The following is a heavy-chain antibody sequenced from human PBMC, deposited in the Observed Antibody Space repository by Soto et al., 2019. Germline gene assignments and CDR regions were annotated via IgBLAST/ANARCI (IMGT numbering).Heavy chain of an antibody. D-gene: IGHD3-22*01. Sequence: GGSLRLSCAASGFTFSSYAMHWVRQAPGKGLEWVAVISYDGSNKYYADSVEGRFTISRDNSKNTLYLQMNSLRAEDTAVYYCARPYYYDSSGYYGFWFDPWGQGTLVTVSS. J-gene: IGHJ5*02. CDR1: GFTFSSYA. CDR2: ISYDGSNK. CDR3: ARPYYYDSSGYYGFWFDP. V-gene: IGHV3-30-3*01.